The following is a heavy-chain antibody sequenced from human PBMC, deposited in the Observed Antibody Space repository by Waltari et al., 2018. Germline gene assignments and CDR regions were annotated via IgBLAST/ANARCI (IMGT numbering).Heavy chain of an antibody. V-gene: IGHV4-59*01. CDR1: GGSISNYY. CDR2: ISSSGQT. CDR3: ASATYYEFSSGYSFDN. Sequence: QVQLQESGPGLVKPSETLSLTCSVSGGSISNYYWNWIRQTPGKALQWIGYISSSGQTNYSPSLESAVSVSLDTSKTRFSLRLSAVTAADTAVYYCASATYYEFSSGYSFDNWGQGTLVTVSS. J-gene: IGHJ4*02. D-gene: IGHD3-3*01.